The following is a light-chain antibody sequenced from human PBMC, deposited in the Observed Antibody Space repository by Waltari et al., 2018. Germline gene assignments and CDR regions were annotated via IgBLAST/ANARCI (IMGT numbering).Light chain of an antibody. Sequence: QSVLTQPPSASGSPGQRVTISCSGSTANIGSNTVNWYQQIPGTAPKLLIYTNSRRPSGVPDRFSGSKSGTSGFLAISGLQSEDEADCYCAAWDDGLNGWVFGGRTRVSVL. CDR2: TNS. CDR1: TANIGSNT. CDR3: AAWDDGLNGWV. J-gene: IGLJ3*02. V-gene: IGLV1-44*01.